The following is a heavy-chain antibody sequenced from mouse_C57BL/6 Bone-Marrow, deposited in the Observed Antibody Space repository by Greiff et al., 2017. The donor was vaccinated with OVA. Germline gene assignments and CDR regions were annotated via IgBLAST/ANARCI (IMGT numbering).Heavy chain of an antibody. CDR1: GYTFTSYW. J-gene: IGHJ2*01. D-gene: IGHD1-1*01. Sequence: QVQLQQPGAELVKPGASVKLSCKASGYTFTSYWMHWVKQRPGQGLEWIGMIHPNSGSTNYNEKFKSKATLTVDKSSSTAYMQLSSLTSEDAAVYDCAREEAIYGSSDYWGQGTTLTVSS. CDR2: IHPNSGST. CDR3: AREEAIYGSSDY. V-gene: IGHV1-64*01.